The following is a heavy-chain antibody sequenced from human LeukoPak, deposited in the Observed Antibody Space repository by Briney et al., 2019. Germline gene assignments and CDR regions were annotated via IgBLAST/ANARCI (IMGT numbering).Heavy chain of an antibody. Sequence: GGSLRLSCAASGFTFSGSALQWFRKAPGKGLEWVAFIRFDGGDTYYAGSVKGRFTISRDNAKNSLYLQMNSLRAEDTALYYCAKDYYYGSGSYIFDYWGQGTLVTVSS. CDR1: GFTFSGSA. J-gene: IGHJ4*02. CDR2: IRFDGGDT. CDR3: AKDYYYGSGSYIFDY. D-gene: IGHD3-10*01. V-gene: IGHV3-30*02.